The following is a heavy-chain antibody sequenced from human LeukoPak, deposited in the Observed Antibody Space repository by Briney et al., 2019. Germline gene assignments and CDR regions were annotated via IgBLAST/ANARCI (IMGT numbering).Heavy chain of an antibody. CDR1: GGSISSGDYY. J-gene: IGHJ4*02. V-gene: IGHV4-30-4*01. CDR3: ASGMVATQSRDY. D-gene: IGHD5-12*01. Sequence: SQTLSLTCTVSGGSISSGDYYWSWIRQPPGKGLEWIGYIYYSGSTYYNPSLKSRVTISVDTSKNQFSLKLSSVTAANTAVYYCASGMVATQSRDYWGQGTLVTVSP. CDR2: IYYSGST.